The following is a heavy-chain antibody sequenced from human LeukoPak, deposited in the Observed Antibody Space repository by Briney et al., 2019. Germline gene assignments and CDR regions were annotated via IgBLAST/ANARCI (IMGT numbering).Heavy chain of an antibody. V-gene: IGHV1-2*02. CDR3: ARDEGTVGANWFDP. J-gene: IGHJ5*02. CDR1: GYTFTGYY. Sequence: GASVKVSCKASGYTFTGYYMHWVRQAPGQGLEWMGWINPNSGGTSYAQKFQGRVTMTRDTSISAAYMELSRLRSDDTAVYYCARDEGTVGANWFDPWGQGTLVTVSS. D-gene: IGHD1-26*01. CDR2: INPNSGGT.